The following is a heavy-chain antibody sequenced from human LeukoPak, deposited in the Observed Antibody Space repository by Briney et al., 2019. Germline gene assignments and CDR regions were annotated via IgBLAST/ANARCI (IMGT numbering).Heavy chain of an antibody. Sequence: ASETLSLTCTVSGGSISSGSYYWSWIRQPAGKGLEWIGRIYTSGSTSYNPSLKSRVTISVDTSKNQFSLKLSSVTAADTAVYYCASSLYYYDSSGYYSDAFDIWGQGTMVTVSS. CDR1: GGSISSGSYY. CDR3: ASSLYYYDSSGYYSDAFDI. CDR2: IYTSGST. V-gene: IGHV4-61*02. J-gene: IGHJ3*02. D-gene: IGHD3-22*01.